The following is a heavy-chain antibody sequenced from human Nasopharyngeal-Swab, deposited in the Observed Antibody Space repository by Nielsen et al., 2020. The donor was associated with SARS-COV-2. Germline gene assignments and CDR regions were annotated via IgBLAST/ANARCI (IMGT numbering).Heavy chain of an antibody. Sequence: GGSLRLSCAASGFTVSSHYMSWVRQAPGKGLEWVSIIYSGGSTYYADSVKGRFTISRDNSKNTLYLQMNSLRAEDTAVYYCARDRGIVGATYFDYWGQGTLVTVSS. CDR1: GFTVSSHY. CDR2: IYSGGST. V-gene: IGHV3-53*01. CDR3: ARDRGIVGATYFDY. D-gene: IGHD1-26*01. J-gene: IGHJ4*02.